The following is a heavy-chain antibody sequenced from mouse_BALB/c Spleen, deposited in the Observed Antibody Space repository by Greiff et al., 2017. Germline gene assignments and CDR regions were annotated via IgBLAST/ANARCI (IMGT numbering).Heavy chain of an antibody. D-gene: IGHD3-3*01. Sequence: QVQLQQPGAELVKPGASVKLSCKASGYTFTSYWMHWVKQRPGQGLEWIGEINPSNGRTNYNEKFKSKATLTVDKSSSTAYMQLSSLTSEDSAVYYCARGDLLAWFAYWGQGTLVTVSA. CDR3: ARGDLLAWFAY. J-gene: IGHJ3*01. CDR1: GYTFTSYW. CDR2: INPSNGRT. V-gene: IGHV1S81*02.